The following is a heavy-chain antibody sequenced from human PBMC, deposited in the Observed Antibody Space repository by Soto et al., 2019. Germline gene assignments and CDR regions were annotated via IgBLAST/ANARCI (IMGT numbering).Heavy chain of an antibody. J-gene: IGHJ4*02. V-gene: IGHV3-53*02. Sequence: ELQLVESGGGLIQPGGSLRLSCVASGLTVTRNYMTWVRLAPGKGLECVSVIHTGGATHYTDFVKGRFTVSRDESKNALVLQMNSLKVEDTAVYYCATGGSKRVRGAIVEVFHLEFWGRGTVVTVSS. CDR3: ATGGSKRVRGAIVEVFHLEF. D-gene: IGHD3-10*01. CDR2: IHTGGAT. CDR1: GLTVTRNY.